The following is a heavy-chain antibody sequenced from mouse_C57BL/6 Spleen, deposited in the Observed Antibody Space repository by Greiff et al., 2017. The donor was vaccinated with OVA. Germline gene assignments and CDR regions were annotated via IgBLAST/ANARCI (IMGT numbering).Heavy chain of an antibody. CDR2: IRSKSNNYAT. D-gene: IGHD1-1*01. CDR1: GFSFNTYA. Sequence: EAGGGLVQPKGSLKLSCAASGFSFNTYAMNWVRQAPGKGLEWVARIRSKSNNYATYYADSVKDRFTISRDDSESMLYLQMNNLKTEDTAMYYCVRQRTTVVYFDYWGQGTTLTVSS. CDR3: VRQRTTVVYFDY. J-gene: IGHJ2*01. V-gene: IGHV10-1*01.